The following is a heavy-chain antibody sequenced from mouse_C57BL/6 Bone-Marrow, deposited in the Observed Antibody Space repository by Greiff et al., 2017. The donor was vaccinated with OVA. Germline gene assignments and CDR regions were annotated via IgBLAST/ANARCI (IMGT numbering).Heavy chain of an antibody. J-gene: IGHJ1*03. Sequence: VQLQQSGPVLGKPGASVKMSCKASGYTFPDYYMNWVKQSHGKSLEWIGVINPYNGGTSYNQKFKGKATLTVDKSSSTAYMELNSLTSEDSAVYYCARSGDWYFDVWGTGTTVTVSS. D-gene: IGHD3-1*01. CDR3: ARSGDWYFDV. CDR2: INPYNGGT. CDR1: GYTFPDYY. V-gene: IGHV1-19*01.